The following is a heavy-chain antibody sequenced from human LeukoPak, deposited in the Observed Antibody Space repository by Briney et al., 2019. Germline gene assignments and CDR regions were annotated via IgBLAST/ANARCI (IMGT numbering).Heavy chain of an antibody. D-gene: IGHD3-10*01. Sequence: GGSLRLSCAASGFTFSSFSMNWVRQAPGKGLEWVSSIRSRGSYIYYADSVKGRFTISRDNAKNSLYLQMNSLRAEDTAVYYCARGYFQVYYMDVWGKGTTVTVSS. J-gene: IGHJ6*03. CDR1: GFTFSSFS. V-gene: IGHV3-21*01. CDR2: IRSRGSYI. CDR3: ARGYFQVYYMDV.